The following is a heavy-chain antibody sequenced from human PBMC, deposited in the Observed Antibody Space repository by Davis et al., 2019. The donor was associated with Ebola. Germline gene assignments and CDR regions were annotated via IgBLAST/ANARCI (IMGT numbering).Heavy chain of an antibody. D-gene: IGHD6-19*01. CDR3: ARDLHSSGWDYYYYGMDV. V-gene: IGHV3-74*01. CDR1: GFTFSSYW. CDR2: INSDGSST. J-gene: IGHJ6*02. Sequence: PGGSLRLSCAASGFTFSSYWMHWVRHAPGKGLVWVTRINSDGSSTSYADSVKGRFTISRDNAKNTLYLQMNSLRAEDTAVYYCARDLHSSGWDYYYYGMDVWGQGTTVTVSS.